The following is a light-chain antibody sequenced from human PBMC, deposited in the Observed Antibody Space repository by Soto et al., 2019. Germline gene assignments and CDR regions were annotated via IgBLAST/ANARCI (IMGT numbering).Light chain of an antibody. CDR2: ASF. V-gene: IGKV1-39*01. CDR3: QQSYSSPYT. J-gene: IGKJ2*01. Sequence: DTQMTQSPSSLSVSVGDRVTITCRASQSIASFLHWYQQKPGEAPQLLIYASFNLQSGVPSRFSGSGSGTDFTLTISSLQPEDFATYYCQQSYSSPYTFGQGTKVGIK. CDR1: QSIASF.